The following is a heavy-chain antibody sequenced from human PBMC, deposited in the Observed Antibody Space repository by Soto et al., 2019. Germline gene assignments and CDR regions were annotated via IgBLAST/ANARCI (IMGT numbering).Heavy chain of an antibody. CDR2: IYYIGAT. V-gene: IGHV4-31*03. D-gene: IGHD2-2*01. Sequence: QVQLQESGPGLVKPSQTLSLTCTVSGGSITSGGYYWSWIRQHPGKRLEWIGFIYYIGATYSTPSLESRVAISVDTSRNQFSLRLSSVSDADTAVYYCARWTIPAAIFDYWGHGTLVTVSS. CDR1: GGSITSGGYY. J-gene: IGHJ4*03. CDR3: ARWTIPAAIFDY.